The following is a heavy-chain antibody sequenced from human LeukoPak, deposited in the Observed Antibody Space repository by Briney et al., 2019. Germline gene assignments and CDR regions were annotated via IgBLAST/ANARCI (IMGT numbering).Heavy chain of an antibody. V-gene: IGHV3-30-3*01. D-gene: IGHD2-2*01. CDR3: ARDPVVPAAYWFDP. Sequence: TGGSLRLSCAASGFTFSSYAMHWVRQAPGKGLEWVAVISYDGSNKYYADSVKGRFTISRDNSKNTLYLQMNSLRAEDTAVYYCARDPVVPAAYWFDPWGQGTLVTVSS. CDR2: ISYDGSNK. J-gene: IGHJ5*02. CDR1: GFTFSSYA.